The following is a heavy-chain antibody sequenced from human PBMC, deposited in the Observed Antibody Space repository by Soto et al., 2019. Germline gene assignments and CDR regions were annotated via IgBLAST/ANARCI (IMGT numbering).Heavy chain of an antibody. CDR2: IYYSGRS. D-gene: IGHD2-2*02. V-gene: IGHV4-30-4*01. CDR1: GDSIFGGDYY. CDR3: ARDVXXTIXXPNDSFGI. Sequence: QVQLQESGPGLVKPSQTLSLTCTVSGDSIFGGDYYWSWIRQPPGKGLQWVGSIYYSGRSFYNPSLQSRVAISVDTSQNRFSLTLSSVTAADTAVYFCARDVXXTIXXPNDSFGIWGQGTLVTVSS. J-gene: IGHJ3*02.